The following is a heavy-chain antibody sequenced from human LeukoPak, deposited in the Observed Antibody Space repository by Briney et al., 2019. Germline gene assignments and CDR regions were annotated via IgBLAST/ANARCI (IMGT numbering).Heavy chain of an antibody. CDR1: GGSISSSSYY. J-gene: IGHJ6*03. V-gene: IGHV4-39*01. Sequence: SETLSLTCTVSGGSISSSSYYWGWIRQPPGKGLEWIGSIYYSGSTYYNPSLKSRVTISVDTSKNQFSLKLSSVTAADTAVYYCASWSEWLFDYMDVWGKGTTVTVSS. D-gene: IGHD3-3*01. CDR2: IYYSGST. CDR3: ASWSEWLFDYMDV.